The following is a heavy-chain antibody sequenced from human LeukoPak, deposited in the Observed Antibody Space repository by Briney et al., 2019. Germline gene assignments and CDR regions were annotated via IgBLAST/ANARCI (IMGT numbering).Heavy chain of an antibody. D-gene: IGHD3-3*01. CDR1: GGSFNGYY. J-gene: IGHJ6*02. CDR3: ARGTYDSRDYYGMDV. Sequence: LETLSLTCAVYGGSFNGYYWSWIRQPPGKGLEWIGEINHSGSTNYNPSLKSRVTISVDTSKNQFSLKLSSVTAADTAVYYCARGTYDSRDYYGMDVWGQGTTVTVSS. V-gene: IGHV4-34*01. CDR2: INHSGST.